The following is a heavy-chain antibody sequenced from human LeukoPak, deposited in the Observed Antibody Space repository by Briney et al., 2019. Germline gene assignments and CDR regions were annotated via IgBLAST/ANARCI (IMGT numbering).Heavy chain of an antibody. D-gene: IGHD5-24*01. CDR2: ISGSGGST. Sequence: GGSLRLSCAASGFTFSSYAMSWVRQAPGKGLERVSAISGSGGSTYYADYVKGRFTIYRDNSKNTLYLQMNSLRAEDTAVYYCAKIRAGYIPDAFDVWGQGTMVTVSS. CDR3: AKIRAGYIPDAFDV. J-gene: IGHJ3*01. V-gene: IGHV3-23*01. CDR1: GFTFSSYA.